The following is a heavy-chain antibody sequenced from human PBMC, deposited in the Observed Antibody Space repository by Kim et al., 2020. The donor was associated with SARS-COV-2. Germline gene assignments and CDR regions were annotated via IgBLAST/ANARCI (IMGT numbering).Heavy chain of an antibody. CDR3: AKCGASTARGSYFDY. Sequence: DPVQGRSTTSRENSKNTLYLQMNRLRAEDTAVYYCAKCGASTARGSYFDYWGQGTLVTVSS. D-gene: IGHD4-17*01. J-gene: IGHJ4*02. V-gene: IGHV3-23*01.